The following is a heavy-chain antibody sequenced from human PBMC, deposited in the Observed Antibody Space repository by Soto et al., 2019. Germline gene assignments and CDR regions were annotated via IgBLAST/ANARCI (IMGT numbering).Heavy chain of an antibody. CDR3: ARQGVTTNPGHFFDY. D-gene: IGHD4-4*01. CDR1: GGSLSSSSYY. J-gene: IGHJ4*02. V-gene: IGHV4-39*01. CDR2: IYYSGST. Sequence: QLQLQESGPGLVKPSETLSLTCTVSGGSLSSSSYYWGWIRQPPGKGLEWIGSIYYSGSTYYNPSLKSRVTISVDTSKNQFSLKLSSVTAADTAVYYCARQGVTTNPGHFFDYWGQGTLVTVSS.